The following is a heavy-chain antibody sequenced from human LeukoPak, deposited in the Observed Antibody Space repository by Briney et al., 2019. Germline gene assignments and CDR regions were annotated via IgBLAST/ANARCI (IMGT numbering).Heavy chain of an antibody. CDR3: ARERDRGNDFGDSVDY. J-gene: IGHJ4*02. CDR1: GFPLADNG. V-gene: IGHV3-20*04. CDR2: INWNGADT. Sequence: GVTLRLSCAASGFPLADNGMSWVRRTPGKGLEWVFGINWNGADTAYADSVKGRFTVSRDNAKHSLYLQMTGLTAEDTAFYYCARERDRGNDFGDSVDYWGQGTLVTVSS. D-gene: IGHD4-17*01.